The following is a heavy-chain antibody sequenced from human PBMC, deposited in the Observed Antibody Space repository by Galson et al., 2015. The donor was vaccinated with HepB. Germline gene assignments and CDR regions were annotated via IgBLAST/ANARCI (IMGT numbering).Heavy chain of an antibody. J-gene: IGHJ4*02. Sequence: SCAASGFTFSSYSMNWVRQAPGKGLEWVSSISSSSSYIYYADSVKGRFTISRDNAKNSLYLQMNSLRAEDTAVYYCARVTDFWREADYWGQGTLVTVSS. CDR1: GFTFSSYS. V-gene: IGHV3-21*01. CDR2: ISSSSSYI. CDR3: ARVTDFWREADY. D-gene: IGHD3-3*01.